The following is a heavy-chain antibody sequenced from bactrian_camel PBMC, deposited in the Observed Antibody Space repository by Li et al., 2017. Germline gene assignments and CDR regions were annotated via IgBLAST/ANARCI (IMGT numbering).Heavy chain of an antibody. J-gene: IGHJ6*01. CDR3: AAGGWCSDFGT. CDR1: GLSASTTC. CDR2: FKRPGQT. D-gene: IGHD3*01. V-gene: IGHV3S55*01. Sequence: VQLVESGGGSGQAGGSLRLSCAASGLSASTTCMGWFRQAPGKARAGVATFKRPGQTSYADSVRGRFTISKDKDKNTLYLQMNSLKPEDTGMYYCAAGGWCSDFGTFGRGTQVTVS.